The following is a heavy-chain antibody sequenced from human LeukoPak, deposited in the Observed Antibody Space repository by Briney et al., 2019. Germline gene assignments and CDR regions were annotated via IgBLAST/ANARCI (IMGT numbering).Heavy chain of an antibody. V-gene: IGHV3-11*06. CDR1: GFTFSDYY. Sequence: PGGSLRLSCAASGFTFSDYYMSWIRQAPGKGLEWVSYISSSSSYTNYADSAKGRFTISRDNAKNSLYLQMNSLRAEDTAVYYCARVQAQLSNAFDIWGQGTMVTVSS. D-gene: IGHD3-16*02. CDR2: ISSSSSYT. J-gene: IGHJ3*02. CDR3: ARVQAQLSNAFDI.